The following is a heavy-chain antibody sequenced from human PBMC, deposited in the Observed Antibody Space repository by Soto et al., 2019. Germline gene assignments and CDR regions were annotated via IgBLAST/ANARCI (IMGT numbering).Heavy chain of an antibody. D-gene: IGHD2-2*01. V-gene: IGHV3-33*06. CDR1: GFTFSSYG. Sequence: GGSLRLSCAASGFTFSSYGMHWVRQAPGKGLEWVAVIWYDGSNKYYADSVKGRFTISRDNSKNTLFLQMNSLRAEDTAVYYCAKDGTVVPAAMPDYWGQGALVTVSS. J-gene: IGHJ4*02. CDR3: AKDGTVVPAAMPDY. CDR2: IWYDGSNK.